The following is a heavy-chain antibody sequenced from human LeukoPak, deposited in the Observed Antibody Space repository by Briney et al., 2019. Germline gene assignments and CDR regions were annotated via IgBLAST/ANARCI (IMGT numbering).Heavy chain of an antibody. D-gene: IGHD3-3*01. CDR3: ARDSYYDFWRNHNPSAFDY. J-gene: IGHJ4*02. CDR2: IYTSGST. CDR1: GDSISSHY. V-gene: IGHV4-4*07. Sequence: SETLSLTCTVSGDSISSHYWSWIRQPAGKGLEWIGRIYTSGSTNFNPSLKSRVTTSIDTSKNQFSLNLSSVTAADTAVYYCARDSYYDFWRNHNPSAFDYWGQGTLVTVSS.